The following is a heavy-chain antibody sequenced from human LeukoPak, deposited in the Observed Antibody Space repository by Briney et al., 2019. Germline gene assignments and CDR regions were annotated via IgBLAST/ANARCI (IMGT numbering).Heavy chain of an antibody. CDR1: GFTFSSYS. CDR2: ISSSSSYI. V-gene: IGHV3-21*01. CDR3: ARVGYDSSGYLRGYYFDY. D-gene: IGHD3-22*01. J-gene: IGHJ4*02. Sequence: GGSLRLSCAASGFTFSSYSMNWVRQAPGKGLEWVSSISSSSSYIYYADSVKGRFTISRDNAKNSLYLQMNSLRAEDTAVYYCARVGYDSSGYLRGYYFDYWGQGTLVTVSS.